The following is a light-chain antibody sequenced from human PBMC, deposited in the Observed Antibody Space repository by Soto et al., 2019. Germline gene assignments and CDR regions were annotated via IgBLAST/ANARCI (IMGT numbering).Light chain of an antibody. CDR2: GAS. J-gene: IGKJ4*01. V-gene: IGKV3-20*01. CDR3: QQYHNWPVT. CDR1: QSVNNNY. Sequence: EIVLTQSPGTLSLSQGERATLSCRTSQSVNNNYLAWYQQKPGQAPRLLIYGASSRATGIPDRFSGSGSGTDFTLTVNSLQSEDIAVYYCQQYHNWPVTFGGRTKVDI.